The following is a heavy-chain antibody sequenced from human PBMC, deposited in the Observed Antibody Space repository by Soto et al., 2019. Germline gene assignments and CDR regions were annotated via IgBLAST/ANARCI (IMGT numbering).Heavy chain of an antibody. CDR2: IYHSGST. D-gene: IGHD5-12*01. CDR3: ARVGDGYNGSYFDY. J-gene: IGHJ4*02. CDR1: GGAISSSNW. Sequence: SETLSLTCAVSGGAISSSNWWSWVRQPPGKGLEWIGEIYHSGSTNYNPSLKSRVTISVDKSKNQFSLKLSSVTAADTAVYYRARVGDGYNGSYFDYWGQGTLVTVS. V-gene: IGHV4-4*02.